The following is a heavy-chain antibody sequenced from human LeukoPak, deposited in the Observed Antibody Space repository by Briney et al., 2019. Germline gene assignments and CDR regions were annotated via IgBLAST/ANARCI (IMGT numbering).Heavy chain of an antibody. CDR3: ARGIRGHYYYYYYMDV. D-gene: IGHD4-17*01. Sequence: SETLSLTCAVYGGSFSGYYWSWIRQPPGKGLEWIGEINHSGSTNYNPSLKSRVTISVDTSKNQFSLKLSSVTAADTAVYYCARGIRGHYYYYYYMDVWGKGTTVTISS. J-gene: IGHJ6*03. V-gene: IGHV4-34*01. CDR2: INHSGST. CDR1: GGSFSGYY.